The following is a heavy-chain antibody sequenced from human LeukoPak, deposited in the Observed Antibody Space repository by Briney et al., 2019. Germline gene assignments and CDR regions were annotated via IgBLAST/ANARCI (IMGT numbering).Heavy chain of an antibody. CDR1: GYTFTSYY. D-gene: IGHD5-12*01. CDR3: ASYSGYEPIYYYYYMDV. J-gene: IGHJ6*03. V-gene: IGHV1-46*01. CDR2: INPSGGST. Sequence: ASVKVSCKASGYTFTSYYMHWVRQAPGQGLEWMGIINPSGGSTSYAQKFQGRVTMTRDTSTSTVYMELSSLRSEDTAVYYCASYSGYEPIYYYYYMDVWGKGTTVTISS.